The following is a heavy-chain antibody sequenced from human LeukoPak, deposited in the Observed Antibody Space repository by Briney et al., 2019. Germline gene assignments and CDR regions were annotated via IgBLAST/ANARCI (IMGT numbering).Heavy chain of an antibody. CDR1: GFSFSSHV. D-gene: IGHD3-22*01. CDR3: AKDQNYESSGYYGGFDY. CDR2: ISGGGGDT. J-gene: IGHJ4*02. V-gene: IGHV3-23*01. Sequence: GGSLRLSCAASGFSFSSHVTHWVRQAPGKGLEWVSGISGGGGDTYYADSVKGRFTISRDNSKNTLNLRMDSLRAEDTALYYCAKDQNYESSGYYGGFDYWGQGTLVTVSS.